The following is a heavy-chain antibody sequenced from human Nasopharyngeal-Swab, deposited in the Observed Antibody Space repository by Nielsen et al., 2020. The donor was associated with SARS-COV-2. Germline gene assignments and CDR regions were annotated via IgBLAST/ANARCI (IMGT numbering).Heavy chain of an antibody. CDR3: ARDHFLDYYDSSGYYYVWSEYFQH. J-gene: IGHJ1*01. D-gene: IGHD3-22*01. CDR2: INPNSGGT. V-gene: IGHV1-2*06. Sequence: WVRQAPGQGLEWMGRINPNSGGTNYAQKFQGRVTMTRDTSISTAYMELSRLRSDDTAVYYCARDHFLDYYDSSGYYYVWSEYFQHWGQGTLVTVSS.